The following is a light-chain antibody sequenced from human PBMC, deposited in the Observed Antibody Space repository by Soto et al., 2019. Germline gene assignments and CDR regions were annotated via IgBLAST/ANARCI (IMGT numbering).Light chain of an antibody. CDR2: DVS. V-gene: IGLV2-14*01. CDR3: SSSTRSSPPSYV. Sequence: QSVLTQPASGSGAPGQSITISCTGTSSDVGGYNYVSWYQQHPGKAPKLMIYDVSNRPSGVSNRFSGSKSGNTASLTISGLQAEDEADSSCSSSTRSSPPSYVFGTGTTVPVL. J-gene: IGLJ1*01. CDR1: SSDVGGYNY.